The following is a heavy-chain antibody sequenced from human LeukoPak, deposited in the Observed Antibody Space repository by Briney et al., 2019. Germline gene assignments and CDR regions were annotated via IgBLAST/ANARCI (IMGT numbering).Heavy chain of an antibody. D-gene: IGHD6-19*01. CDR2: ISAYNGNT. CDR3: ARGPPYSSGWYGLGAFDI. CDR1: GYTFTSYG. Sequence: ASVKVSCKASGYTFTSYGISWVRQAPGQGLEWMGWISAYNGNTNYAQKLQGRVTMTTDTSTSTAYMELRSLRSDDTAVYYCARGPPYSSGWYGLGAFDIWGQGTLVTVPS. V-gene: IGHV1-18*01. J-gene: IGHJ4*02.